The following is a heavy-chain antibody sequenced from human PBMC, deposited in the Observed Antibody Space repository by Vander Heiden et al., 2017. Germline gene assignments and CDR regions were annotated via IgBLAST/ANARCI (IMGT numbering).Heavy chain of an antibody. CDR2: TSGSGGSK. J-gene: IGHJ4*02. CDR3: TGPFIYCGSSYSCADY. D-gene: IGHD2-2*01. Sequence: VQLFESGGGLVLPGGSLRHPCAASGLPFPNSSMTWVRQAPGKGLEWVSGTSGSGGSKYYADSGKGRFTISRDNSKNTLYLQMNSLRAEDTAVYYCTGPFIYCGSSYSCADYWGQGTLVTVSS. V-gene: IGHV3-23*01. CDR1: GLPFPNSS.